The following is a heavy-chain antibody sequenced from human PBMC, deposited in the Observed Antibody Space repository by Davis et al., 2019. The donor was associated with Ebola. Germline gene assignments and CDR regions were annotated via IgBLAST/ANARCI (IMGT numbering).Heavy chain of an antibody. CDR1: GFTFSTYW. J-gene: IGHJ6*02. D-gene: IGHD3-3*01. CDR3: ARVISAYYDFWSGYYKYYSGMDV. Sequence: GESLKISCAASGFTFSTYWMQWVRQVPGQGLVWVSHINGDGSGTTYADSVKGRFTISRDNAKNSLYLQMNSLRAEDTAVYYCARVISAYYDFWSGYYKYYSGMDVWGQGTTVTVSS. CDR2: INGDGSGT. V-gene: IGHV3-74*01.